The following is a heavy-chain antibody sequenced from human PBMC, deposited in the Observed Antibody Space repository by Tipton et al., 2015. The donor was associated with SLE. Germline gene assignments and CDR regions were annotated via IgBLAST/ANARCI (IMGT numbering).Heavy chain of an antibody. CDR1: GFTFSSYS. CDR2: ISSSSSYI. J-gene: IGHJ4*02. CDR3: ARETWIQLWLLDY. D-gene: IGHD5-18*01. V-gene: IGHV3-21*01. Sequence: GSLRLSCAASGFTFSSYSMTWVRQAPGKGLEWVSSISSSSSYIYYADSVKGRFTISRDNAKNSLYLQMNSLRAEDTAVYYCARETWIQLWLLDYWGQGTLVTVSS.